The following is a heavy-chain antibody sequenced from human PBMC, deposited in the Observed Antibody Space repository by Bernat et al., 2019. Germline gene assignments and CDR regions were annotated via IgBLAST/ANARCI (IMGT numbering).Heavy chain of an antibody. CDR1: GFTFSNAW. CDR2: INSDGSST. CDR3: ARDPWWSPGYFDY. Sequence: EVQLVESGGGLVKPGGSLRLSCAASGFTFSNAWMSWVRQAPGKGLVWVSRINSDGSSTSYADSVKGRFTISRDNAKNTLYLQMNSLRAEDTAVYYCARDPWWSPGYFDYWGQGTLVTVSS. V-gene: IGHV3-74*01. D-gene: IGHD2-8*02. J-gene: IGHJ4*02.